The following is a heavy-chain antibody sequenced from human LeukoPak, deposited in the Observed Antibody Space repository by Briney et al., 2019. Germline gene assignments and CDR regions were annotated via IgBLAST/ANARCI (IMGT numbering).Heavy chain of an antibody. Sequence: PSETLSLTCAVYGGSFSGYYWSWIRQPAGKGLEWIGRIYTSGSTNYNPSLKSRVTMSVDTSKNQFSLKLSSVTAADTAVYYCAREVTYYYDSSGYEDAFDIWGQGTMVTVSS. CDR3: AREVTYYYDSSGYEDAFDI. J-gene: IGHJ3*02. CDR2: IYTSGST. CDR1: GGSFSGYY. V-gene: IGHV4-4*07. D-gene: IGHD3-22*01.